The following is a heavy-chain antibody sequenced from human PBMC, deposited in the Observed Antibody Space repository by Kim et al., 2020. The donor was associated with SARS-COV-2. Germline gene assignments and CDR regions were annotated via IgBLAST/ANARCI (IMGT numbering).Heavy chain of an antibody. V-gene: IGHV4-30-2*04. Sequence: TSYNPSLKGQATISLDMSRNQFSLKLRSVTAADTAVYYCARHPGASFDNWGQGTLVSVSS. CDR2: T. D-gene: IGHD1-26*01. CDR3: ARHPGASFDN. J-gene: IGHJ4*02.